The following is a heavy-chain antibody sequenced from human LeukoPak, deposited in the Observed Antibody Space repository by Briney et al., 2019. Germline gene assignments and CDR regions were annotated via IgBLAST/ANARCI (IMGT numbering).Heavy chain of an antibody. Sequence: ASVKVSCKASGYTFTGYYMHWVRQAPGQGLEWMGWINPNSGGTNYAQKFQGRVTMTRDTSISTAYMELSRLRSDDTAVYYCARLSTETTSFDYWGQGTLVTVSS. D-gene: IGHD4-17*01. V-gene: IGHV1-2*02. CDR3: ARLSTETTSFDY. CDR2: INPNSGGT. CDR1: GYTFTGYY. J-gene: IGHJ4*02.